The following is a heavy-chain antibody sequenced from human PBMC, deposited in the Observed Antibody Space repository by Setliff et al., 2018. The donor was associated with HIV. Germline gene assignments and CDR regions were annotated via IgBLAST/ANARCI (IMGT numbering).Heavy chain of an antibody. CDR2: VYHSGSS. CDR1: GGSFSGYS. V-gene: IGHV4-34*01. D-gene: IGHD3-22*01. J-gene: IGHJ4*02. CDR3: ARVADSRGYYHLDY. Sequence: PSETLSLTCAVYGGSFSGYSWSRIRQPPGKGPEWIGEVYHSGSSNYNPSLKSRVTISVDTSKKQFSLKLSSVTAADTAVYHCARVADSRGYYHLDYWGQGTLVTVSS.